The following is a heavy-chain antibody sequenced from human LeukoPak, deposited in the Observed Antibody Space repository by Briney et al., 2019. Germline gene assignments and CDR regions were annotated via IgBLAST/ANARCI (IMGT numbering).Heavy chain of an antibody. CDR2: IHHTGAT. CDR3: ARGRLDYYYMDV. CDR1: GGSLSGYF. J-gene: IGHJ6*03. D-gene: IGHD3-9*01. V-gene: IGHV4-34*01. Sequence: SETLSLTCAVYGGSLSGYFWSWIRQPPGKGLEWIGEIHHTGATNYKPSLKSRVSISLDMSKNQLSLEMRAVTAADTAVYYCARGRLDYYYMDVWGRGTTVTVSS.